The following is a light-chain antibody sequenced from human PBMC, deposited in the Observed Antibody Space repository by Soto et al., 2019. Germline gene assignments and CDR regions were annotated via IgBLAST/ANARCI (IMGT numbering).Light chain of an antibody. V-gene: IGKV3-20*01. Sequence: EIVLTQSPGTLSLSPGERATLSCRASQSVSSSYLAWYQQKPGQAPRLLIYGASSRAAGIPDRFSGSGSGTDFTLTISRVEPEDFAVYYCQQYCSALPYTFGQGTKVDIK. CDR1: QSVSSSY. CDR3: QQYCSALPYT. CDR2: GAS. J-gene: IGKJ2*01.